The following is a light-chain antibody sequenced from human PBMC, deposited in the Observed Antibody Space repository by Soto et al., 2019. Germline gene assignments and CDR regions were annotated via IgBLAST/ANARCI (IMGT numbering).Light chain of an antibody. V-gene: IGLV2-14*01. J-gene: IGLJ1*01. CDR1: SSDVGGYNY. CDR2: DVS. CDR3: SSYTSSSTYV. Sequence: QSALTQPASVSGSPGQSITISCTGTSSDVGGYNYVSWYQQYPGKVPKLMIYDVSYRPSGVSNRFSGSKSGNTASLTISGLQVEDEADYYCSSYTSSSTYVFGTGTKVTVL.